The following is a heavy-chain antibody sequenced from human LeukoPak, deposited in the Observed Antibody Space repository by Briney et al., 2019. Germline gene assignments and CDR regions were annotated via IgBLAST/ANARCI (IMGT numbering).Heavy chain of an antibody. CDR2: INHSGST. Sequence: SETLSLTCAVYGVSFSGYYWSWIRQPPGKGLEWIGEINHSGSTNYNPSLKSRVTMSVDMSKNQFSLKLSSVTAVDTAVYYCARDGELLGIDYWGQGTLVTVSS. J-gene: IGHJ4*02. CDR3: ARDGELLGIDY. CDR1: GVSFSGYY. V-gene: IGHV4-34*01. D-gene: IGHD1-26*01.